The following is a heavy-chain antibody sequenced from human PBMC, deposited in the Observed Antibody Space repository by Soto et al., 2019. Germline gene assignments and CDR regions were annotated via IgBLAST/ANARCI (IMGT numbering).Heavy chain of an antibody. J-gene: IGHJ4*02. V-gene: IGHV3-23*01. CDR2: ISGSGGST. Sequence: PGGSLRLSCAASGFTFSSYAMSWVRQAPGKGLEWVSTISGSGGSTYYADSVKGRFTISRDNSKNTLYLQMNSLRADDTAVYYCAKVPDIVATISYFDYWGQGTLVTVSS. D-gene: IGHD5-12*01. CDR1: GFTFSSYA. CDR3: AKVPDIVATISYFDY.